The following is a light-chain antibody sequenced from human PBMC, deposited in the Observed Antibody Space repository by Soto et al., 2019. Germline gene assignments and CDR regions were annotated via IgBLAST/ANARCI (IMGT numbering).Light chain of an antibody. J-gene: IGKJ4*01. V-gene: IGKV3-11*01. CDR3: QQRSNWPPLT. CDR2: DAS. Sequence: ELLWTQSQGPLSLSPGDKATPAGRASQSVSNYLAWYQQKPAQAPTLLLYDASTRATGIPARFSGSGSGTDFTLTTSSLEPEDFLVYYCQQRSNWPPLTFGRGTKVDIK. CDR1: QSVSNY.